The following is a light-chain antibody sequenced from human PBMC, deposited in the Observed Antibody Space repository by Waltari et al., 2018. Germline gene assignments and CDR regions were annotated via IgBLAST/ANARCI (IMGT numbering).Light chain of an antibody. CDR3: QQYSTYSLWA. V-gene: IGKV1-5*03. Sequence: DIQMTQSPSTLSASIGDRVTITCRGSQNISRWFAWYQQKPGKAPNLLIYKTSSLQSGVPSRFSGSGSGTEFTLTISSLQPEDFATYYCQQYSTYSLWAFGQGTKVEIK. CDR2: KTS. CDR1: QNISRW. J-gene: IGKJ1*01.